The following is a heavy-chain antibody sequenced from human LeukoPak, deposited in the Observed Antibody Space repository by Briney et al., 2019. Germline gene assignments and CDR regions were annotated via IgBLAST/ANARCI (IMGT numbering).Heavy chain of an antibody. D-gene: IGHD3-10*01. Sequence: SETLSLTCTVSGGSISSYYWSWLRQPAGKGLEWIGRICTSGSTNYNPSLKSRVTITVDTSKNQFSLKLSSVTAADTAVYYCARSFYGSGVFDYWGQGTLVTVSS. CDR2: ICTSGST. CDR3: ARSFYGSGVFDY. V-gene: IGHV4-4*07. J-gene: IGHJ4*02. CDR1: GGSISSYY.